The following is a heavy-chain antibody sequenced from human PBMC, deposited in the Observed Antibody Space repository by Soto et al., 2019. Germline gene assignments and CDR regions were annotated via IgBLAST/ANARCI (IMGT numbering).Heavy chain of an antibody. CDR1: AGSIRRSEQ. CDR2: IYHSGST. Sequence: SETLSDTCAGSAGSIRRSEQWVCVRQPPGKGLEWIGEIYHSGSTNYNPSLKSRVTISVDKSKNQFSLKLSSVTAADTAVYYCARALIRRSTVTTYYYYYGMDVWGQGTTIT. CDR3: ARALIRRSTVTTYYYYYGMDV. V-gene: IGHV4-4*02. D-gene: IGHD4-17*01. J-gene: IGHJ6*02.